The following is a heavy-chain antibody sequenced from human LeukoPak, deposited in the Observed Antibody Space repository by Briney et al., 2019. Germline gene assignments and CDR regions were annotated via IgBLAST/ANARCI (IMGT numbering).Heavy chain of an antibody. V-gene: IGHV3-30*03. Sequence: GGSLRLSCAASGFTFSSYSMNWVRQAPGEGLEWVAVISYDGSNKYYADSVKGRFTISRDNSKNTLYLQMNSLRAEDTAVYYCARGDYYDSSGSTIWGQGTMVTVSS. CDR3: ARGDYYDSSGSTI. J-gene: IGHJ3*02. CDR1: GFTFSSYS. CDR2: ISYDGSNK. D-gene: IGHD3-22*01.